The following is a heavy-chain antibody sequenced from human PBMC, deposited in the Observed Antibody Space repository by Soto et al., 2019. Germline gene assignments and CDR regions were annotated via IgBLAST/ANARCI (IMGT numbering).Heavy chain of an antibody. V-gene: IGHV3-21*01. J-gene: IGHJ6*02. CDR3: AREYTAWPLAYGLDV. Sequence: GGSLRLSCVGSGFTFSTFSINWVRQAPGKGLEWVSSISSRSDIYYADSVKGRFTISRDNAKNSVSLQMNSLRAEDTAVYYCAREYTAWPLAYGLDVWGQGTTVTVSS. CDR2: ISSRSDI. CDR1: GFTFSTFS. D-gene: IGHD2-2*02.